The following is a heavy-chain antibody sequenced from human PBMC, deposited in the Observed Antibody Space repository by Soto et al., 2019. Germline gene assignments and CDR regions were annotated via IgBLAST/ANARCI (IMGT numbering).Heavy chain of an antibody. CDR2: IYYSGST. CDR1: GGSISSSSYY. V-gene: IGHV4-39*01. J-gene: IGHJ4*02. D-gene: IGHD4-17*01. Sequence: SETLSLTCTVSGGSISSSSYYWGWIRQPPGKGLEWIGSIYYSGSTYYNPSLKSRVTISVDTSKNQFSLKLSSVTAADTAVYYCARQYGDYQFDYWGQGTLVTVSS. CDR3: ARQYGDYQFDY.